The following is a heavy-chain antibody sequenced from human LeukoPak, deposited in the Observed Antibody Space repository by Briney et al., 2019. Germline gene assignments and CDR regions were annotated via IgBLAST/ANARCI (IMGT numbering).Heavy chain of an antibody. J-gene: IGHJ4*02. Sequence: GGSLRLSCAASGFTFSSYSMNWVRQAPGKGLKWVSSISSSSSYIYYADSVKGRFTISRDNAKNSLYLQMNSLRAEDTAVYYCARTTTARYYFDYWGQGTLVTVSS. CDR3: ARTTTARYYFDY. V-gene: IGHV3-21*01. CDR2: ISSSSSYI. D-gene: IGHD4-11*01. CDR1: GFTFSSYS.